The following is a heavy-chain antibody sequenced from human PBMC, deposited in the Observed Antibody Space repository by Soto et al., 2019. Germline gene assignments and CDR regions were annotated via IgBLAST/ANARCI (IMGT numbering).Heavy chain of an antibody. CDR2: ISAYNGHT. V-gene: IGHV1-18*01. CDR3: ARDFSNDWYGDFDY. Sequence: ASVKVSCKASGYTFTSYGISWVRQAPGQGLEWMGWISAYNGHTNYAQKLQGRVTMTTDTSTSTAYMELRSLRSDDTAVYYCARDFSNDWYGDFDYWGQGTLVTVSS. CDR1: GYTFTSYG. D-gene: IGHD6-19*01. J-gene: IGHJ4*02.